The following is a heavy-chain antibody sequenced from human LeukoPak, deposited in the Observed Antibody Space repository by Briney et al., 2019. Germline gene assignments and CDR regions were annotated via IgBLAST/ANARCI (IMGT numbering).Heavy chain of an antibody. D-gene: IGHD4-23*01. CDR3: ARGGMRDYGGPFDP. V-gene: IGHV4-59*01. CDR2: IYYSGST. CDR1: GGSISSYY. Sequence: SXXLSLTCTVSGGSISSYYWSWIRQPPGKGLEWIGYIYYSGSTNYNPSLKSRVTISVDTSKNQFSLKLSSVTAADTAVYYCARGGMRDYGGPFDPWGQGTLVTVXS. J-gene: IGHJ5*02.